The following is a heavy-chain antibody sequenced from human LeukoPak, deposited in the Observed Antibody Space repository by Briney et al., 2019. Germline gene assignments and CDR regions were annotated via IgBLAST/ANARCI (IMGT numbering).Heavy chain of an antibody. CDR2: ISGSGGST. V-gene: IGHV3-23*01. CDR3: ARANTGVDAFDI. Sequence: GGSLRLSCAASGFTFSSYAMSWVRQAPGKGLEWVSAISGSGGSTYYADSVKGRFTISRDNAKNSLYLQMNSLRAEDTAVYYCARANTGVDAFDIWGQGTMVTVSS. J-gene: IGHJ3*02. CDR1: GFTFSSYA.